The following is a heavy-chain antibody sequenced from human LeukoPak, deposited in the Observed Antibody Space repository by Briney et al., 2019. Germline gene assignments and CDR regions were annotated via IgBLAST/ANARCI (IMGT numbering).Heavy chain of an antibody. CDR3: ARSITMIVVDNYYYYMDV. Sequence: SVKVSCKASGGTFSSYAISWVRQAPGQGLEWMGGIIPIFGTANYAQKFQGRVTITTDESTSTAYMELSSLRSEDTAVYYCARSITMIVVDNYYYYMDVWGKGTTVTVSS. D-gene: IGHD3-22*01. V-gene: IGHV1-69*05. CDR1: GGTFSSYA. CDR2: IIPIFGTA. J-gene: IGHJ6*03.